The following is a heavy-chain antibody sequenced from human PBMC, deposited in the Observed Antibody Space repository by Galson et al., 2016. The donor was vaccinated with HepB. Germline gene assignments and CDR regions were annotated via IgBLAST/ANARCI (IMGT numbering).Heavy chain of an antibody. CDR2: IRRKANNYAT. D-gene: IGHD6-13*01. CDR3: TRHLDPGYSSSWYFWFDP. V-gene: IGHV3-73*01. J-gene: IGHJ5*02. CDR1: GLTFSGSA. Sequence: SLRLSCAVSGLTFSGSAMHWVRQASGKGLEWVGHIRRKANNYATAYAASGKGRFTISRDDSKNTAYLQMNSLKTEDTAVYYCTRHLDPGYSSSWYFWFDPWGQGTLVTVSS.